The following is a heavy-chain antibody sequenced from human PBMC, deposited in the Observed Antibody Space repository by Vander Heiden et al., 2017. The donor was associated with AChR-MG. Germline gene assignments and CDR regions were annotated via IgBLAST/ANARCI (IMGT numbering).Heavy chain of an antibody. J-gene: IGHJ4*02. Sequence: QVQLVESGGGVVQPGRSLRLSCAASGFTFSSYGLHWVRQAPGKGLDWVAVISYDGSNKYYADSVKGRFTISRDNSKNTLYLQMNSLRAEDTAVYYCAKDGGTARPDDIYFDYWGQGTLVTVSS. D-gene: IGHD6-6*01. CDR2: ISYDGSNK. CDR1: GFTFSSYG. CDR3: AKDGGTARPDDIYFDY. V-gene: IGHV3-30*18.